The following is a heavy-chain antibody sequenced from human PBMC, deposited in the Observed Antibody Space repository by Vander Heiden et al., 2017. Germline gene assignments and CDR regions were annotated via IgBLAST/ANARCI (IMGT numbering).Heavy chain of an antibody. CDR3: AGRITMVRGFIPPAY. CDR1: GGSFRGYY. D-gene: IGHD3-10*01. Sequence: QMQLQQWGAGLLKPSETLSLTCAVYGGSFRGYYWSWIRQPPGKGLEWIGEINHSGSTNYNPSLKSRVTISVDTSKNQFSLKLSSVTAADTAVYYCAGRITMVRGFIPPAYWGQGTLVTVSS. V-gene: IGHV4-34*01. J-gene: IGHJ4*02. CDR2: INHSGST.